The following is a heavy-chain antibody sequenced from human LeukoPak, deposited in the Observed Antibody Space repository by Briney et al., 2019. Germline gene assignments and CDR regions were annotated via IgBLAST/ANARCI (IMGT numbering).Heavy chain of an antibody. D-gene: IGHD2-2*01. CDR2: INPNSGNT. CDR1: GYTFTSYD. CDR3: ESGRHCSSTSCYYYYCYHMDV. Sequence: ASVTVSCKASGYTFTSYDINWVRQATGQGLEWIGWINPNSGNTDYAHKLQGRVTMTSNTPIRTAQMELSRLRPEATAVYHCESGRHCSSTSCYYYYCYHMDVWGKGTKVSVSS. V-gene: IGHV1-8*01. J-gene: IGHJ6*03.